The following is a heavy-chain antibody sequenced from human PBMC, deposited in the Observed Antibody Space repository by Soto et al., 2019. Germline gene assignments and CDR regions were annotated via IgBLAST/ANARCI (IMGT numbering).Heavy chain of an antibody. CDR2: ISGSGFKK. V-gene: IGHV3-23*01. CDR3: AKXQGVELVPLATVDWFDP. CDR1: GFIFENFG. J-gene: IGHJ5*02. D-gene: IGHD1-26*01. Sequence: GESLKISCAASGFIFENFGMSWVRQAPGKGLEWISSISGSGFKKYYADSVKGRFTISRDNSKSTVYLELHNLSAEDTAVYHCAKXQGVELVPLATVDWFDPWGQGSVVTVSS.